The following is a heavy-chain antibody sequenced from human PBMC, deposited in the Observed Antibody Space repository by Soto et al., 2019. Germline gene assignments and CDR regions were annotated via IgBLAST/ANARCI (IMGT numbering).Heavy chain of an antibody. CDR1: GFTFSNFG. D-gene: IGHD6-19*01. Sequence: EVQLLESGGDLVQPGGSLRLSCVASGFTFSNFGMSWVRQAPGQGLQWVSIIGVDGVTTYYADSVRGRFTISRDNSKNTLYLQTNSLRAEDTAIYCCVKDRTMAAPNDYFDYWGQGTLVTVSS. V-gene: IGHV3-23*01. CDR2: IGVDGVTT. CDR3: VKDRTMAAPNDYFDY. J-gene: IGHJ4*02.